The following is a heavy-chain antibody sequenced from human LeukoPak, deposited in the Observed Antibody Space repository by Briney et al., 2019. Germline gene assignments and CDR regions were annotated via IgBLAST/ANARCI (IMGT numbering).Heavy chain of an antibody. CDR2: ISSSSSTI. D-gene: IGHD3-22*01. J-gene: IGHJ4*02. Sequence: GGSLRLSCAASGFTFSSYSMNWVRQAPGKGLERVSYISSSSSTIYYADSVKGRFTISRDNAKNSLYLQMNSLRAEDTAVYYCARVGYYYDSSGYYSYWGQGTLVTVSS. V-gene: IGHV3-48*01. CDR1: GFTFSSYS. CDR3: ARVGYYYDSSGYYSY.